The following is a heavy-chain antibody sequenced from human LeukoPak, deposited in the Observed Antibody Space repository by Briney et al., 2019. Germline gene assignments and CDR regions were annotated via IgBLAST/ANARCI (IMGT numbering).Heavy chain of an antibody. D-gene: IGHD1-20*01. V-gene: IGHV4-34*01. J-gene: IGHJ4*02. CDR3: ARGIITGYGDYLDY. Sequence: SETLSLTCAVYGGSFSGYYWSWIRQPPGKGLEWIGEINHSGSTNYNPSLNSRVTISVDTSKNQFSLQLSSVTAPDTAVYYCARGIITGYGDYLDYWGQGTLVTVSS. CDR2: INHSGST. CDR1: GGSFSGYY.